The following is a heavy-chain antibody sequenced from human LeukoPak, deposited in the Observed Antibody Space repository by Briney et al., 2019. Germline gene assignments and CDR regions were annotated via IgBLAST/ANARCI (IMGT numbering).Heavy chain of an antibody. CDR1: GGSFSGYY. V-gene: IGHV4-34*01. Sequence: SETLSLTCAVYGGSFSGYYWSWTRQPPGKGLEWIGEINHSGSTNYNPSLKSRVTISVDTSKNQFSLKLSSVTAADTAVYYCARVQGSGHSYGMDVWGQGTTVTVSS. J-gene: IGHJ6*02. CDR2: INHSGST. CDR3: ARVQGSGHSYGMDV. D-gene: IGHD6-19*01.